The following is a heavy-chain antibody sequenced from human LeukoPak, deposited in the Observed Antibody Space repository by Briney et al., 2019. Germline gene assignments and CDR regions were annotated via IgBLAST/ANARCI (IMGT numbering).Heavy chain of an antibody. D-gene: IGHD3-9*01. J-gene: IGHJ4*02. V-gene: IGHV3-11*01. Sequence: GGSLRLSCAASGFTFSDYYMSWIRQAPGKGLEWVSYISSSGSTIYYADSVKGRFTISRDNAKNPLYLQMNSLRAEDTAVYYCASSEDILTGYYSIGGDYWGQGTLVTVSS. CDR3: ASSEDILTGYYSIGGDY. CDR1: GFTFSDYY. CDR2: ISSSGSTI.